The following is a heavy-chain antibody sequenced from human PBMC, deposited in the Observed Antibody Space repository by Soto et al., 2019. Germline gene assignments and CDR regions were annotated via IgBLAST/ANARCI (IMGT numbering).Heavy chain of an antibody. J-gene: IGHJ3*02. Sequence: GGSLRLSCAASGFTFSSYSMNWVRQAPGKGLEWVSYSGSSSSTTYYADSVKGRFTISRDNAKNSLFLQMSSLRDEDTAVYYCVGIDDSSGYQNLGAFAIWGQGTMVTVSS. CDR1: GFTFSSYS. CDR3: VGIDDSSGYQNLGAFAI. V-gene: IGHV3-48*02. CDR2: SGSSSSTT. D-gene: IGHD3-22*01.